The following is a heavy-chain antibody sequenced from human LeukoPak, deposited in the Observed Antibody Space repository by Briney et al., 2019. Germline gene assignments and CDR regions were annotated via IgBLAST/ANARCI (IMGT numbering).Heavy chain of an antibody. Sequence: KSGGSLRLSCAASGFTFNNAWMNWVRQAPGKGLEWVGRIKSKTDGETTDYASPVKARFTISRDDSMNTLYLQMNSLATEDTAVYYCTTLERWQRRSGNYWGQGTLVTVSS. CDR1: GFTFNNAW. V-gene: IGHV3-15*07. CDR2: IKSKTDGETT. J-gene: IGHJ4*02. CDR3: TTLERWQRRSGNY. D-gene: IGHD5-24*01.